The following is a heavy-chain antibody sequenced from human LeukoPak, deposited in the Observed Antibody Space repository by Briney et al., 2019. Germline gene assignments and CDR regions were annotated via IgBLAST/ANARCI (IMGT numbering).Heavy chain of an antibody. V-gene: IGHV4-59*01. CDR3: ARDGVAGGFDY. Sequence: SETLSLTCTVSGGSIGSYYWDWIRQAPGKGLEWIGYIHYSGSTNHNSSLKSRVTISVDTSKNQYSLRLSSVTAADTAVYYCARDGVAGGFDYWGQGTLVTVSS. CDR1: GGSIGSYY. D-gene: IGHD6-19*01. J-gene: IGHJ4*02. CDR2: IHYSGST.